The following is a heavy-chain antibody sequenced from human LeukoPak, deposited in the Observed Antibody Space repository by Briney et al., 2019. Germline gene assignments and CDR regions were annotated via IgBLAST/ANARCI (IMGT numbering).Heavy chain of an antibody. CDR3: ASNSGSYHYYFDY. CDR1: GGTFSSYA. V-gene: IGHV1-69*05. J-gene: IGHJ4*02. D-gene: IGHD1-26*01. CDR2: IIPIFGTA. Sequence: SVKVSCKTSGGTFSSYAISWVRQAPGQGLEWMGGIIPIFGTANYAQKFQGRVTITTDESTSTAYMELSSLRSEDTAVYYCASNSGSYHYYFDYWGQGTLVTVSS.